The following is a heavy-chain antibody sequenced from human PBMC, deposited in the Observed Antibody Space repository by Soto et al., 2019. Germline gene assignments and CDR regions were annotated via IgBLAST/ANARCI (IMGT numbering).Heavy chain of an antibody. CDR2: ISSNGGST. D-gene: IGHD6-13*01. Sequence: GGSLRLSCSASGFTFSYYAMYWVRQAPGKGLEYVSAISSNGGSTYYADSVKGRFTISRDNSKNTLYLQMSSLRAEDTAVYYCVKAYSTSWYSLDYWGQGTLVTVSS. J-gene: IGHJ4*02. CDR3: VKAYSTSWYSLDY. V-gene: IGHV3-64D*08. CDR1: GFTFSYYA.